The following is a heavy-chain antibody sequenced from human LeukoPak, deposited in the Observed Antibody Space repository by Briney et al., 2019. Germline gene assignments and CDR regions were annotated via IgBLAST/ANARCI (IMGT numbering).Heavy chain of an antibody. J-gene: IGHJ6*03. V-gene: IGHV1-2*02. D-gene: IGHD3-22*01. Sequence: ASVKVSCKASGYTFTGNYIHWVRQAPGQGLEWMGWINPKHGGKIYAPKFQGRVTMTRDTSISTAYMEVSRLRSEDTAVYFCARVFHPYYYDSRGYKVVSDYYYYYMDVWGKGTTVTVSS. CDR3: ARVFHPYYYDSRGYKVVSDYYYYYMDV. CDR2: INPKHGGK. CDR1: GYTFTGNY.